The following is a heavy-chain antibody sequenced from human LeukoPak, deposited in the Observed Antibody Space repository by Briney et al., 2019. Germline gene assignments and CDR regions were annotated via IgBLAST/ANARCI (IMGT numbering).Heavy chain of an antibody. CDR2: ISSSSSTI. J-gene: IGHJ6*02. Sequence: GGSLRLSCAASGFTFSSYSMNWVRQAPGKGLEWVSYISSSSSTIYYADSVKGRFTISRDNAKNSLYLQMNSLRAEDTAVYYCARENGGGCYSAGIYCYYYYGMDVWGQGITVTVSS. CDR1: GFTFSSYS. V-gene: IGHV3-48*01. CDR3: ARENGGGCYSAGIYCYYYYGMDV. D-gene: IGHD2-21*02.